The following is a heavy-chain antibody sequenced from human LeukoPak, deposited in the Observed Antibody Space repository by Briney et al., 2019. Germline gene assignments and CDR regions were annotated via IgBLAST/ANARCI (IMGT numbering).Heavy chain of an antibody. CDR1: AVSISSYY. CDR2: IYSSGST. V-gene: IGHV4-59*01. J-gene: IGHJ6*02. D-gene: IGHD3-16*01. CDR3: ARVDEGGYYYYGMGV. Sequence: PSETLSLTCTVSAVSISSYYWSWIRQPPGKGLEWIGYIYSSGSTNYNPSLKSRVTISVDTSKNQFSLKLSSVTAADTAVYYCARVDEGGYYYYGMGVWGQGTTVTVSS.